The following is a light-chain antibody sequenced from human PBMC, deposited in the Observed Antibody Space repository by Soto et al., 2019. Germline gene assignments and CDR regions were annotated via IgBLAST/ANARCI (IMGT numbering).Light chain of an antibody. CDR2: GAS. V-gene: IGKV1-6*01. CDR1: QDISDD. CDR3: LQNHNYPRT. J-gene: IGKJ1*01. Sequence: AIQMTQSPSSLSASVGDRVTITCRASQDISDDLGWYQQTPGKAPKLLISGASRLQSGVPSRFSGSGSGAAFTLPITSLRPEDSATYYCLQNHNYPRTFGQGTKVEI.